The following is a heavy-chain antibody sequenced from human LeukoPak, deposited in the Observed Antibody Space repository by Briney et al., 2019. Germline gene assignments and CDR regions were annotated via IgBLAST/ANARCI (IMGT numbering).Heavy chain of an antibody. J-gene: IGHJ5*02. CDR3: ARGIAVPPWGWFDP. CDR1: GGSISSSSYY. V-gene: IGHV4-39*01. CDR2: IYYSGST. Sequence: PSETLSLTCTVSGGSISSSSYYWGWIRQPPGKGLEWSGSIYYSGSTYYNPSLKGRVTISVDTSKNQFSLKLSSVTAAVTAVYYCARGIAVPPWGWFDPWGQGTLVTVSS. D-gene: IGHD6-19*01.